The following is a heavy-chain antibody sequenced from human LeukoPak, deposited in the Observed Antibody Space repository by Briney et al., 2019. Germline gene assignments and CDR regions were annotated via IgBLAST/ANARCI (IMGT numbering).Heavy chain of an antibody. CDR1: GFTFSSYS. Sequence: GGSLRLSCAASGFTFSSYSMNWVRQAPGKGLEWVSYISSSSSTIYYADPVKGRFTISRDNAKNSLYLQMNSLRAEDTAVYYCAREGTYYYYGMDVWGQGTTVTVSS. CDR3: AREGTYYYYGMDV. D-gene: IGHD1-1*01. J-gene: IGHJ6*02. V-gene: IGHV3-48*01. CDR2: ISSSSSTI.